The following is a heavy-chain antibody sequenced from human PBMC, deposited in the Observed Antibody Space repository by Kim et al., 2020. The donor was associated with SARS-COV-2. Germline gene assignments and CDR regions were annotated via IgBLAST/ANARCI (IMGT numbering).Heavy chain of an antibody. V-gene: IGHV1-2*04. CDR1: GYTFTGYY. D-gene: IGHD2-21*02. CDR3: AIATGGHIVVVTAIRGSYYGMDV. Sequence: ASVKVSCKASGYTFTGYYMHWVRQAPGQGLEWMGWINPNSGGTNYAQKFQGWVTMTRDTSISTAYMELSRLRSDDTAVYYCAIATGGHIVVVTAIRGSYYGMDVWGQGTTVTVSS. J-gene: IGHJ6*02. CDR2: INPNSGGT.